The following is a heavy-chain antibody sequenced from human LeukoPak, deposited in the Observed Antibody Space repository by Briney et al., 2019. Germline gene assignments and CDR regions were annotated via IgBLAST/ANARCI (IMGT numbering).Heavy chain of an antibody. CDR2: ISSRSSST. V-gene: IGHV3-48*04. CDR3: AREARGPGELSADIDY. J-gene: IGHJ4*02. CDR1: GFTFDTYS. Sequence: PGGSLRLSCVASGFTFDTYSMTWVRQAPGKGLEWLSYISSRSSSTLYADSVRGRFTISRDNANNSLYLQMNSLRAEDTAVYYCAREARGPGELSADIDYWGQGTLVTVSS. D-gene: IGHD3-16*02.